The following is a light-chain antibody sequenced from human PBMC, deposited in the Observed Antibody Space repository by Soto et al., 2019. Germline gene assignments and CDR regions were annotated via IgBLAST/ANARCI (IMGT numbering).Light chain of an antibody. J-gene: IGLJ2*01. CDR3: STYTSASSS. Sequence: QSVLTQPASVSGSPGQSITISCTGTEVGAHRFVSWYQQVPGNAPKLILYEVIKRPSGVSHRFSGSKAGNTASLTISGLQTEDEADYFCSTYTSASSSFGGGTKLTVL. V-gene: IGLV2-14*01. CDR2: EVI. CDR1: EVGAHRF.